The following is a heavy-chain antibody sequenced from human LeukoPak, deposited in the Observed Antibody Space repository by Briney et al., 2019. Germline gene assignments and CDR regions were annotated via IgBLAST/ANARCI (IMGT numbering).Heavy chain of an antibody. D-gene: IGHD3-9*01. CDR1: GFTFSTYW. Sequence: GGSLRLSCAASGFTFSTYWMNWVRQAPGKGLEWVANIKQDGSEKYYVDSVKGRFTISRDNAKNSLYLQMNSLRAEDTAVYFCARGGTYHDILTAIFDYWGQGTLVTVSS. CDR3: ARGGTYHDILTAIFDY. J-gene: IGHJ4*02. CDR2: IKQDGSEK. V-gene: IGHV3-7*04.